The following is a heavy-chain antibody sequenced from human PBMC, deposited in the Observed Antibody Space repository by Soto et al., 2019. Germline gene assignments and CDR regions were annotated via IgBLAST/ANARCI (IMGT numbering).Heavy chain of an antibody. Sequence: SVKVSCKASGGTFNRSTVTWLRQAPGQGLEWMGRIIPILGLTIYAENFQGRVSITADKSTGTAYMELSSLRSDDTAVYYCARSGYIEMATIRNPYCDYWGQGTLVTVSS. J-gene: IGHJ4*02. CDR3: ARSGYIEMATIRNPYCDY. V-gene: IGHV1-69*02. CDR2: IIPILGLT. D-gene: IGHD5-18*01. CDR1: GGTFNRST.